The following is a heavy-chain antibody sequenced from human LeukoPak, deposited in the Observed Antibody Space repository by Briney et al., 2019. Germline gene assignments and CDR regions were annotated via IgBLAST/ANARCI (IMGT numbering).Heavy chain of an antibody. Sequence: ASVKVSCKASGGAFSSYSISWVRQAPRQGLEWLGRIIPILDVPYHAQKFQGRVTITADKSTSTVYMELSSLRSEDTAVYFCARVIAAAGLPSYFDIWGQGTLVTVSS. D-gene: IGHD6-13*01. CDR2: IIPILDVP. J-gene: IGHJ4*02. V-gene: IGHV1-69*04. CDR3: ARVIAAAGLPSYFDI. CDR1: GGAFSSYS.